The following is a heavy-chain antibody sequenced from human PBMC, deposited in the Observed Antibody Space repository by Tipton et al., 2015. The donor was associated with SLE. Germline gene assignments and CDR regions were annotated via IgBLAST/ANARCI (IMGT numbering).Heavy chain of an antibody. V-gene: IGHV4-38-2*02. J-gene: IGHJ6*02. CDR1: GFSIRSGYY. Sequence: TLSLTCVVSGFSIRSGYYWGWIRQPPGTGLEWVGSIYHGGTHYNPSLKSRVAISVDPSKNQFSLKLSSVTAADTAVYYCARDYGADYYYGGMDVWGQGTTVTVSS. CDR2: IYHGGT. D-gene: IGHD4-17*01. CDR3: ARDYGADYYYGGMDV.